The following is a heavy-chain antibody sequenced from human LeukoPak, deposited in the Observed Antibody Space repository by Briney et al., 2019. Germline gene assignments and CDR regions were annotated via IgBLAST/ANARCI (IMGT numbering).Heavy chain of an antibody. V-gene: IGHV3-9*01. Sequence: GGSLRLSCAASGFTFDDYAMHWVRQAPGKGLEWVSGITWNSDNIEYADSVKGRFTISRDNAKNSLYLQMNSLRAEDTAVYYCAELGITMIGGVWGKGTTVTISS. J-gene: IGHJ6*04. D-gene: IGHD3-10*02. CDR2: ITWNSDNI. CDR1: GFTFDDYA. CDR3: AELGITMIGGV.